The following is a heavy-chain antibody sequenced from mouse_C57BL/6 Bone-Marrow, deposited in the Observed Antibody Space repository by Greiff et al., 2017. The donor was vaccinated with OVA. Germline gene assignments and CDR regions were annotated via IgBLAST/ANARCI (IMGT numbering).Heavy chain of an antibody. CDR3: ARARCWYFDV. CDR2: IYPGDGDT. CDR1: GYAFSSSW. Sequence: VQLQESGPELVKPGASVKISCKASGYAFSSSWMNWVKQRPGKGLEWIGRIYPGDGDTNYNGKFKGKATLTADKSSSTAYMQLSSLTSEDSAVYFCARARCWYFDVWGTGTTVTVSS. V-gene: IGHV1-82*01. J-gene: IGHJ1*03.